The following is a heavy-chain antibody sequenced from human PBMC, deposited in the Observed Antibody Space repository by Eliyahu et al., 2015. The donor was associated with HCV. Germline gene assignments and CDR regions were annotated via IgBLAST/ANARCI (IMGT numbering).Heavy chain of an antibody. V-gene: IGHV3-30*18. D-gene: IGHD2-15*01. CDR2: ISCDGSTQ. CDR3: GKAASQCIGFRCDS. Sequence: QVQLVXSGGGVVQPGRSLRLSCVASGFTFSTFGMHWVRQAPGKGLEWVGVISCDGSTQFYGDSVRGRFTISRDNSKSTLYLEMSSLRPDDTAVYYCGKAASQCIGFRCDSWGQGTLVTVSS. CDR1: GFTFSTFG. J-gene: IGHJ4*02.